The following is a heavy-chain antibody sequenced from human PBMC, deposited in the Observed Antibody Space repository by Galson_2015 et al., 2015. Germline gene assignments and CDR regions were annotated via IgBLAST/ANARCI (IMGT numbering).Heavy chain of an antibody. V-gene: IGHV1-69*13. CDR3: ATSNADGYCSGGSCYLDS. J-gene: IGHJ4*02. CDR1: GGTFSIFA. D-gene: IGHD2-15*01. Sequence: SVKVCCKASGGTFSIFAISWVRQAPGQRLEWMGGLLPIYGTPNYAQKFQGRVTITADESTSTAYMELSSLTSEDTAVFYCATSNADGYCSGGSCYLDSWGQGTLVTASS. CDR2: LLPIYGTP.